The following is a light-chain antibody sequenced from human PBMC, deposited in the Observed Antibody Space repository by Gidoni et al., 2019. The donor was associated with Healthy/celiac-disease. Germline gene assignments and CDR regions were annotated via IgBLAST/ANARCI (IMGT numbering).Light chain of an antibody. Sequence: DIQMTQSPSSVSASVGDRVTITCRASQDIGNYLAWYQQKPGKAPNLLIYAASSLQSGVPSRFSGSGSGTDFTLTISSLQPEDFTTYYCQHASSFPRTFGPXTKVDIK. CDR1: QDIGNY. V-gene: IGKV1D-12*01. J-gene: IGKJ3*01. CDR2: AAS. CDR3: QHASSFPRT.